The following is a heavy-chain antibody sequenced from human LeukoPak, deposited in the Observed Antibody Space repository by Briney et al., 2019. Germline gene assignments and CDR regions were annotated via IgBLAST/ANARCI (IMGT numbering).Heavy chain of an antibody. Sequence: GRSLRLSCAASGFTFSSYGMHWVRQAPGKGLEWVAVISYDGSNKYYADSVKGRFTISRDNSKNTLYLQMNSLRAEDTAVYYCATEYDFWRKLGSGDCSDYWGQGTLVTVSS. CDR1: GFTFSSYG. V-gene: IGHV3-30*03. CDR3: ATEYDFWRKLGSGDCSDY. J-gene: IGHJ4*02. D-gene: IGHD3-3*01. CDR2: ISYDGSNK.